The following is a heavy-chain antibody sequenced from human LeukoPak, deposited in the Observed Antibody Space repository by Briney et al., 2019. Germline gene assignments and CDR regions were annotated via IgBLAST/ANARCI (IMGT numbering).Heavy chain of an antibody. J-gene: IGHJ6*03. D-gene: IGHD1-26*01. CDR2: INHSGST. V-gene: IGHV4-34*01. Sequence: SETLSLTCAVYGGSFSGYYWSWIRQPPGKGLEWIGEINHSGSTNYNPSLKSRVTISVDTSKNQFSLKLSSVTAADTAVCYCARGPIVGATLLPGSYMDVWGKGTTVTVSS. CDR3: ARGPIVGATLLPGSYMDV. CDR1: GGSFSGYY.